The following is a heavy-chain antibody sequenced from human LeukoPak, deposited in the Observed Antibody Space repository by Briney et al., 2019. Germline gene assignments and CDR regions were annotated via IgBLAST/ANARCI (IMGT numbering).Heavy chain of an antibody. J-gene: IGHJ4*02. Sequence: SETLSLTCTVSGGSISSSSYYWGWIRQPPGKGLEWIGSIYYSGSTYYNPSLKSRVTISVDTSKNQFSLKLGSVTAADTAVYYCARLVEYSSSSLDYWGQGTLVTVSS. CDR2: IYYSGST. V-gene: IGHV4-39*01. D-gene: IGHD6-6*01. CDR1: GGSISSSSYY. CDR3: ARLVEYSSSSLDY.